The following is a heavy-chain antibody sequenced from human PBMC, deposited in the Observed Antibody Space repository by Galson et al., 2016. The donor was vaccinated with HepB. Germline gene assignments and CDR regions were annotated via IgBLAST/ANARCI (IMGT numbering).Heavy chain of an antibody. D-gene: IGHD3-16*02. CDR1: GFTFSSYA. Sequence: SLRLSCAASGFTFSSYAMSWVRQAPGKGLEWVSSISGSGGSTYYADSVKGRFTISRDNSKNTLYLQMNSLRAEDTAVYYCAKSLDMITFGGIIVIPVHWFDPWGQGTLVTVSS. V-gene: IGHV3-23*01. CDR3: AKSLDMITFGGIIVIPVHWFDP. J-gene: IGHJ5*02. CDR2: ISGSGGST.